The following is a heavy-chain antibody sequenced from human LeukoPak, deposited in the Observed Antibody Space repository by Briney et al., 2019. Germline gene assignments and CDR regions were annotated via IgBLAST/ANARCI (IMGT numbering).Heavy chain of an antibody. V-gene: IGHV5-51*01. D-gene: IGHD6-13*01. Sequence: KHGESLKISCQGPGSRFTTYWIAWVRQLPGKGLEWMGIIYPGDSDTRYSPSFRGQVTISADKSISTAYLQWSSLKASDTAMYYCAGTQYSSSWSRSDFWGQGTLVTVSS. CDR3: AGTQYSSSWSRSDF. CDR1: GSRFTTYW. CDR2: IYPGDSDT. J-gene: IGHJ4*02.